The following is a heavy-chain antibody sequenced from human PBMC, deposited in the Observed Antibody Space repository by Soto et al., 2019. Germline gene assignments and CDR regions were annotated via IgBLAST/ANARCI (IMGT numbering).Heavy chain of an antibody. CDR3: ARKDKSGYFNWFDP. D-gene: IGHD3-22*01. J-gene: IGHJ5*02. CDR2: IFPSDSDT. V-gene: IGHV5-51*01. Sequence: GESLKISCRTSGYRFTSYWIAWVSQMTGKDLEWMGIIFPSDSDTRYSPSFQGQVTISADRSTSTVFLQWASLKASDTAVYFCARKDKSGYFNWFDPWGQGTPVTVSS. CDR1: GYRFTSYW.